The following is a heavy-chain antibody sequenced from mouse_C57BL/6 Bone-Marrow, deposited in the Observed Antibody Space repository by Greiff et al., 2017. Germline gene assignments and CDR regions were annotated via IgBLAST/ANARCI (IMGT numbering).Heavy chain of an antibody. Sequence: EVKLVESGEGLVKPGGSLKLSCAASGFTFSSYAMSWVRQTPEKRLEWVAYISSGGDYIYYADTVKGRFTISRDNARNTLYLQMSSLKSEDTAMYYCTRDPYYYGSSYYWYFDVWGTGTTVTVSS. CDR3: TRDPYYYGSSYYWYFDV. J-gene: IGHJ1*03. D-gene: IGHD1-1*01. CDR2: ISSGGDYI. V-gene: IGHV5-9-1*02. CDR1: GFTFSSYA.